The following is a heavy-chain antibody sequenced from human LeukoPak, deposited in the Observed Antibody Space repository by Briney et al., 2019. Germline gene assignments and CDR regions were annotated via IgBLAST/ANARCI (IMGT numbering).Heavy chain of an antibody. CDR1: GYTFTSYG. V-gene: IGHV1-18*01. Sequence: ASVKVSCKASGYTFTSYGISWVRQAPGQGLEWMGWISAYNGNTNYAQKLQGRVTMTTDTSTSTACMELRSLRSDDTAVYYCARLWFGELFSAFDIWGQGTMVTVSS. CDR2: ISAYNGNT. D-gene: IGHD3-10*01. J-gene: IGHJ3*02. CDR3: ARLWFGELFSAFDI.